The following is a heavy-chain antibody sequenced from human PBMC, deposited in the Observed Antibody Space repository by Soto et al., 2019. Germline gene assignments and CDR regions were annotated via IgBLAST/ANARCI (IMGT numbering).Heavy chain of an antibody. Sequence: LRLSCAASGFTFSSYAMSWVRQAPGKGLEWVSATSGSGGSTYYADSVKGRFTISRDNSKNTLYLQMNSLRAEDTAVYYCAKPLPPITIFGGGVDYWGQGTLVTVSS. V-gene: IGHV3-23*01. D-gene: IGHD3-3*01. CDR2: TSGSGGST. J-gene: IGHJ4*02. CDR3: AKPLPPITIFGGGVDY. CDR1: GFTFSSYA.